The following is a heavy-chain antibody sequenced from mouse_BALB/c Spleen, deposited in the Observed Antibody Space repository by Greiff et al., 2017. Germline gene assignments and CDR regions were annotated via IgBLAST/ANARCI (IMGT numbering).Heavy chain of an antibody. Sequence: QVHVKQSGAELARPGASVKMSCKASGYTFTSYTMHWVKQRPGQGLEWIGYINPSSGYTNYNQKFKDKATLTADKSSSTAYMQLSSLTSEDSAVYYCARRSGYAMDYWGQGTSVTVSS. CDR2: INPSSGYT. J-gene: IGHJ4*01. D-gene: IGHD3-1*01. V-gene: IGHV1-4*01. CDR1: GYTFTSYT. CDR3: ARRSGYAMDY.